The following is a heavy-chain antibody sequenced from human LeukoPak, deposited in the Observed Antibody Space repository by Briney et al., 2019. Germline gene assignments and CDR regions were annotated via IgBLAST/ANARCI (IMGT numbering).Heavy chain of an antibody. D-gene: IGHD3-10*01. J-gene: IGHJ5*02. CDR2: INHSGST. V-gene: IGHV4-34*01. Sequence: PSETLSLTCAVYGGSFSGYYWSWIRQPPGKGLEWIGEINHSGSTNYNPSLKSRVTISVDTSKNQFSLKLSSVTAADTAVYYCARPASYYYGSGSWFDPWGQGTLVTVSS. CDR3: ARPASYYYGSGSWFDP. CDR1: GGSFSGYY.